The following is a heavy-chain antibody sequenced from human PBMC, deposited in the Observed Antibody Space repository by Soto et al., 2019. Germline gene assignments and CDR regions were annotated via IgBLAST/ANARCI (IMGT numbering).Heavy chain of an antibody. Sequence: SETLSLTCEVSRGSFNNCYWSWIRQPPGKGLEWIGEINHTGSPNYNPSLKSRLTISVDTSKNQFSLKLSSVTAADTAVYYCARARKSYDFWSGYPFDYWGQGTLVTVSS. CDR2: INHTGSP. J-gene: IGHJ4*02. CDR3: ARARKSYDFWSGYPFDY. D-gene: IGHD3-3*01. CDR1: RGSFNNCY. V-gene: IGHV4-34*09.